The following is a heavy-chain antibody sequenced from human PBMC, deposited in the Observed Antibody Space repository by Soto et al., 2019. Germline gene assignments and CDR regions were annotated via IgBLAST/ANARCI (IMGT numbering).Heavy chain of an antibody. V-gene: IGHV4-34*01. D-gene: IGHD3-10*01. Sequence: SETLSLTCAVYGGSFSGYYWSWIRQPPGKGLEWIGEINHSGSTNYNPSLKSRVTISVDTSKNQFSLKLSSVTAADTAVYYCARGHATMVRGVISPADAFDIWGQGTMVTVSS. CDR2: INHSGST. CDR3: ARGHATMVRGVISPADAFDI. CDR1: GGSFSGYY. J-gene: IGHJ3*02.